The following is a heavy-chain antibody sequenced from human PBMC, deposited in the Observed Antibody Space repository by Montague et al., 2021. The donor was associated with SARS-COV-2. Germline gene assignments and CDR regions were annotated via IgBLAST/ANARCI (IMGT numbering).Heavy chain of an antibody. CDR2: IGTAGDT. J-gene: IGHJ6*02. Sequence: SLRLSCAASGFTFSSYDMHWVRQATGKGLEWVSAIGTAGDTYYPGSVKGRFTIPRENAKNSLYLQMNSLRAGDTAVYYCARAYYDSSGYWGGYYYYGMDVWGQGTTVTVSS. D-gene: IGHD3-22*01. CDR3: ARAYYDSSGYWGGYYYYGMDV. V-gene: IGHV3-13*04. CDR1: GFTFSSYD.